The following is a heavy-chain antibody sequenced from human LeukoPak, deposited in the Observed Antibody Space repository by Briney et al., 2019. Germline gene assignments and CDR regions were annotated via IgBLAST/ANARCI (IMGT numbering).Heavy chain of an antibody. CDR1: GGSISSYY. V-gene: IGHV4-59*01. D-gene: IGHD3-3*01. CDR2: IYYSGST. CDR3: ARGGYDFWSGLSTTNWFDP. Sequence: PSETLSLTCTVSGGSISSYYWSWIRQPPGKGLEWIGYIYYSGSTNYNPSLKSRVTISVDTSKNLFSLKLSSVTAADTAVYYCARGGYDFWSGLSTTNWFDPWGQGTLVTVSS. J-gene: IGHJ5*02.